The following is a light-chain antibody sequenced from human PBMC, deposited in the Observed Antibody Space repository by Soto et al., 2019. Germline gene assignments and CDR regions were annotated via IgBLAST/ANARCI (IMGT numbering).Light chain of an antibody. V-gene: IGKV3-11*01. CDR3: QQGSSWPRS. Sequence: EIVLTQSPVTLSLSPGERATLSCSASQSVGNSLAWYQQRPGQSPRPVIYDASKRATGIPARFSGSGSGTDFPLTISSLEAEDFAVYYCQQGSSWPRSFGGGTKVEIK. J-gene: IGKJ4*01. CDR2: DAS. CDR1: QSVGNS.